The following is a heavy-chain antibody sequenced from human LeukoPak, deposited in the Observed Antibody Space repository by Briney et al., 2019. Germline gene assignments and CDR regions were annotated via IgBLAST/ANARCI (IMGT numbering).Heavy chain of an antibody. J-gene: IGHJ6*02. CDR1: GFTVSSNY. V-gene: IGHV3-53*01. Sequence: PGGSLRLSCAASGFTVSSNYMNWVRQAPGKGLEWVSVIYNDGSTYFADSVKGRFTISRDNSKNTLYLQMNSLRAEDTAVYYCARDLRGGTSTDYYYYGLDVWGQGTTVTVSS. D-gene: IGHD2-2*01. CDR3: ARDLRGGTSTDYYYYGLDV. CDR2: IYNDGST.